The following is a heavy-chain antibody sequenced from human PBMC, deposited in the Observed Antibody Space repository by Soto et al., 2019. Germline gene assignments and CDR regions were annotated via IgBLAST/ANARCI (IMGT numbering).Heavy chain of an antibody. D-gene: IGHD6-19*01. Sequence: QSGPTLVNPTQTLTLTCAFSGFSLSTSGMCVSWIRQPPGKALEWLARIDWDDDKYYSTSLKTRLTISKDTSKNQVVLTMTNMDPVDTATYYCARIISRDGTGWYYFDHWGQGTLVPVSS. J-gene: IGHJ4*02. CDR2: IDWDDDK. CDR3: ARIISRDGTGWYYFDH. CDR1: GFSLSTSGMC. V-gene: IGHV2-70*11.